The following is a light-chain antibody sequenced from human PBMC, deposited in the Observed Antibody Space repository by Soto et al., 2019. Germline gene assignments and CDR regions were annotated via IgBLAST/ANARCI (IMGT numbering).Light chain of an antibody. V-gene: IGKV1-17*03. J-gene: IGKJ4*01. CDR2: GAS. Sequence: DIQMTQSPSSVSASVGDSVTITCRASQYIGTWLAWYQQKPGKAPKRLIYGASTLQSWAPSRFSGSASGAAFTLTISSLQPEDFATYYCLQYNSYPFTFGGGTKV. CDR1: QYIGTW. CDR3: LQYNSYPFT.